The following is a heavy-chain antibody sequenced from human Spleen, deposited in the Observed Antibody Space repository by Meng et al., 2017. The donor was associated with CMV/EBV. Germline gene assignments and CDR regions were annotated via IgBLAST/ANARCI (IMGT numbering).Heavy chain of an antibody. Sequence: CAFAGFSLSTSGVGVGWIRQPPGKALEWLALIYWNDDKRYSPSLKSRLTITKDTSKNQVVLTMTNMDPVDTATYYCAHRITMIVWGFWGQGTLVTVSS. V-gene: IGHV2-5*01. CDR1: GFSLSTSGVG. D-gene: IGHD3-22*01. CDR2: IYWNDDK. J-gene: IGHJ4*02. CDR3: AHRITMIVWGF.